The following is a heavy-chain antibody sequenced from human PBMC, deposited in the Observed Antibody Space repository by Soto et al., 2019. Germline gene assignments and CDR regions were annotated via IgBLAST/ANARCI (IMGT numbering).Heavy chain of an antibody. CDR3: ARNGGAHDFWSGYPMGGQSYYYYYYMDV. D-gene: IGHD3-3*01. CDR2: INHSGST. CDR1: GGSFSGYY. Sequence: SETLSLTCAVYGGSFSGYYWSWIRQPPGKGLEWIGEINHSGSTNYNPSLKSRVTISVATSKNQFSLKLSSVTAADTAVYYCARNGGAHDFWSGYPMGGQSYYYYYYMDVWGKGTTVTVSS. J-gene: IGHJ6*03. V-gene: IGHV4-34*01.